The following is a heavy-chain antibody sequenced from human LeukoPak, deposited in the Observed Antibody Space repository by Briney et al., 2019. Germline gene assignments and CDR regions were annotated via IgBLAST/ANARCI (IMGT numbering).Heavy chain of an antibody. CDR1: GYTFTGYY. CDR3: ARGTPGGDGSSFDY. V-gene: IGHV1-2*02. Sequence: ASVKVSCKASGYTFTGYYMHWVRQAPGQGLEWMGWINPNSGGTNYAQKFQGRVTMTRDTSISTAYMELSRLRSDDTAVYYCARGTPGGDGSSFDYWGQGTLVTVSS. J-gene: IGHJ4*02. CDR2: INPNSGGT. D-gene: IGHD3-10*01.